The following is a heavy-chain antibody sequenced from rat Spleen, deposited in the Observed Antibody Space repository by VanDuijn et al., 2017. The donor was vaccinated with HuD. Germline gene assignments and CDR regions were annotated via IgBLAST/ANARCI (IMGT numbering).Heavy chain of an antibody. Sequence: EVQLVESGGGLVQPERSLKLSCAASGFTFSNYGMAWVRQTPTKGLEWVASISTGGGSTHYRDSVKGRFTISRDNARSTLYLQMDSLRSEDTATYYCATDDSRISRFAYWGQGTLVTVSS. CDR1: GFTFSNYG. J-gene: IGHJ3*01. CDR2: ISTGGGST. D-gene: IGHD2-7*01. V-gene: IGHV5-27*01. CDR3: ATDDSRISRFAY.